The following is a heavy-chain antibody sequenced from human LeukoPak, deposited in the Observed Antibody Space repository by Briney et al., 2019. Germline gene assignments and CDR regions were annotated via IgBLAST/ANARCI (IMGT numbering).Heavy chain of an antibody. Sequence: GGSLRLSCAPSGFTFSSYEMNWVRQAPGGGLEWGSYILSSVNTIYYADSVKGRFTISRDNAKNSLYLQMNSLRAEDTAVYYCARDRSTLYGSVMPSAMDVWGQGTTVTVSS. J-gene: IGHJ6*02. CDR3: ARDRSTLYGSVMPSAMDV. V-gene: IGHV3-48*03. CDR2: ILSSVNTI. CDR1: GFTFSSYE. D-gene: IGHD3-10*01.